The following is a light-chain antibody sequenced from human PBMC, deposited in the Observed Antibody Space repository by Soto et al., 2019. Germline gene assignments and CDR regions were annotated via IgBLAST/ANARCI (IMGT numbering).Light chain of an antibody. CDR2: ATS. Sequence: DIQMTQSPSSLSASVGDRVTITCRASQSISSYLNWYQQKPGKAPKLLIYATSSLQSGVPSRFSGSGSGTDFTLTISSLQPEDFATYYCQKYNSALLTFGGGTKVEIK. V-gene: IGKV1-39*01. J-gene: IGKJ4*01. CDR1: QSISSY. CDR3: QKYNSALLT.